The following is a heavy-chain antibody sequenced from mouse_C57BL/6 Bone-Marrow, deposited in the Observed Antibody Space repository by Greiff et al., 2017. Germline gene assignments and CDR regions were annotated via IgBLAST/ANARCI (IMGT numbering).Heavy chain of an antibody. CDR1: GFTFSSYT. V-gene: IGHV5-9*04. CDR3: ARGGLRRAFAY. CDR2: ISGGGGNT. J-gene: IGHJ3*01. D-gene: IGHD2-2*01. Sequence: EVHLVESGGGLVKPGGSLKLSCAASGFTFSSYTMSWVRQTPEKRLAWVATISGGGGNTYYPDSVKGRFTISRDNAKNTLYLQMSSLGSEDTAVYYCARGGLRRAFAYWGQGTLVTVSA.